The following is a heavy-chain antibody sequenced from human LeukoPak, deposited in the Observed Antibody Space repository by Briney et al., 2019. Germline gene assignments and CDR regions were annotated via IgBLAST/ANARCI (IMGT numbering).Heavy chain of an antibody. CDR2: ISAYSGNT. CDR1: GYTFTSYG. V-gene: IGHV1-18*01. Sequence: ASVKVSCKASGYTFTSYGISWVRQAPGQGLEWMGWISAYSGNTNYAQKLQGRVTMTTDTSTSTAYMELRSLRSDDTAVYYCASSPLNTWYGPEWHNWFDPWGQGTQVTVSS. J-gene: IGHJ5*02. CDR3: ASSPLNTWYGPEWHNWFDP. D-gene: IGHD3-10*01.